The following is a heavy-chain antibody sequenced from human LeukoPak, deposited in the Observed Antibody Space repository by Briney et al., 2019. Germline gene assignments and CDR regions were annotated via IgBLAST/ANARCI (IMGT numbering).Heavy chain of an antibody. Sequence: ASVKVSCKASGYIFANYYIHWVRQAPGQGLEWMGIINPGGGYTTYAQKFQGRVTMTRDMSTSAVYMELSSLKSEDTAVYYCARDRWDSSPGGDYWGQGTLVTVSS. CDR2: INPGGGYT. D-gene: IGHD3-22*01. CDR1: GYIFANYY. J-gene: IGHJ4*02. CDR3: ARDRWDSSPGGDY. V-gene: IGHV1-46*01.